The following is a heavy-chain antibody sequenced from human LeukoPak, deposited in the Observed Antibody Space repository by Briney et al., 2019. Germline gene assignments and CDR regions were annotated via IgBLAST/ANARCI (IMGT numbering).Heavy chain of an antibody. CDR2: ISGSGDST. D-gene: IGHD6-6*01. J-gene: IGHJ5*02. Sequence: PGGSLRLSCAASGFTFSNYAMSWVRQAPGKGLEWVSAISGSGDSTYYGDSVKGRFTISRDNSKNTLYLQVNSLRAEDTAVYYWAKGQSLRSYNWFDPWGQGTLVTVSS. V-gene: IGHV3-23*01. CDR3: AKGQSLRSYNWFDP. CDR1: GFTFSNYA.